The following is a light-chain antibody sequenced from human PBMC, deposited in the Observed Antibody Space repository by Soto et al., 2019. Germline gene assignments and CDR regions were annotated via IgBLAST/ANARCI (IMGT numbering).Light chain of an antibody. J-gene: IGKJ2*03. CDR2: DAS. Sequence: DIQMTQSPSSLSASVGDRVTITCQASQDISNYLNWYQQKPGKAPKLLIYDASNLETGVPSRFSGSGSGTAFTFTISSLQPEDIATYYCQQYDNLPRGFGQGTKLEIK. V-gene: IGKV1-33*01. CDR1: QDISNY. CDR3: QQYDNLPRG.